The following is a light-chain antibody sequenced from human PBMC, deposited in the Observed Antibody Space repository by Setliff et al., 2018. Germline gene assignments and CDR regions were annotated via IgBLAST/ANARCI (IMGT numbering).Light chain of an antibody. V-gene: IGLV2-14*01. CDR3: SSHSSTGTYV. J-gene: IGLJ1*01. Sequence: QSVLTQPASVSGSPGQSITISCTGTSSDVGYYNYVSWYQQHPGEAPQLKIYEVSNRPSGVSDRFTGSKSGNTASLTISGLQAGDEAGYYCSSHSSTGTYVFGTGTKGTVL. CDR2: EVS. CDR1: SSDVGYYNY.